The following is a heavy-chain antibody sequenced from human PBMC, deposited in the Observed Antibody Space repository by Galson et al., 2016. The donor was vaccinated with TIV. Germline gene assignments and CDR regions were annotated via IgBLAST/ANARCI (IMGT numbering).Heavy chain of an antibody. Sequence: SLRLSCAASGFTFSTYVMHWARQAPGKGLEWVAFVRYDGSHKNYADSVKGRFTISRDNSKYTLYLQMNSLRAEDTAVYHCAKGMAIFGVIPPWGGMDVWGQGTTVTVSS. D-gene: IGHD3-3*01. CDR3: AKGMAIFGVIPPWGGMDV. J-gene: IGHJ6*02. CDR2: VRYDGSHK. V-gene: IGHV3-30*02. CDR1: GFTFSTYV.